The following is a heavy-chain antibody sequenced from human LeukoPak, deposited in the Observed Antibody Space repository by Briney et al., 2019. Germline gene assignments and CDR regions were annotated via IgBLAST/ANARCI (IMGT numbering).Heavy chain of an antibody. Sequence: GESLKISCKGSGYSFTSYWIGWVRQMPGKGLEWMGIIYPGDSDTRYSPSFQGQVTISADKSISTAYLQWSSLKASDAAMYYCARPRDTAMVLFDYWGQGTLVTVSS. D-gene: IGHD5-18*01. V-gene: IGHV5-51*01. CDR1: GYSFTSYW. CDR2: IYPGDSDT. J-gene: IGHJ4*02. CDR3: ARPRDTAMVLFDY.